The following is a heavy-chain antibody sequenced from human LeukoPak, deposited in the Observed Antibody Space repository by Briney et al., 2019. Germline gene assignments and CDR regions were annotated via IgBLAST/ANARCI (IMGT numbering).Heavy chain of an antibody. CDR3: ARAVGTDYFDY. V-gene: IGHV4-34*01. CDR2: INHSGST. CDR1: GGSFSGYY. Sequence: SETLSLTCAVYGGSFSGYYWSWIRQPPGKGLEWIGEINHSGSTNYNPSLKSRVTISVDTSKNQFSLKPSSVTAADTAVYYCARAVGTDYFDYWGQGTLVTVSS. D-gene: IGHD1-14*01. J-gene: IGHJ4*02.